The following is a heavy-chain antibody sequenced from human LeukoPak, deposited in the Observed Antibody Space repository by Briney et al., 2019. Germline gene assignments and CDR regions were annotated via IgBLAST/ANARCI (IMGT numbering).Heavy chain of an antibody. V-gene: IGHV1-8*03. D-gene: IGHD6-19*01. CDR2: MNPNSGNT. CDR1: GYTLTSYD. CDR3: ARGRGSGWGFDY. J-gene: IGHJ4*02. Sequence: ASVKVSCKASGYTLTSYDINWVRQATGQGLEWMGWMNPNSGNTGYAQKFQGRVTITRNTSISTAYMELSSLRSEDTAVYYCARGRGSGWGFDYWGQGTLVTVSS.